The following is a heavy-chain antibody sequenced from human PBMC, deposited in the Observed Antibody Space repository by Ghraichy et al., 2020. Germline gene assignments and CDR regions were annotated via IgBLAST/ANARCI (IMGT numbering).Heavy chain of an antibody. CDR1: GYTLTELS. CDR3: AKLIKQLLSAGYYYYYGMDV. J-gene: IGHJ6*02. CDR2: FDPEDGET. Sequence: ASVKVSCKVSGYTLTELSMHWVRQAPGKGLEWMGGFDPEDGETIYAQKFQGRVTMTEDTSTDTAYMELSSLRSEDTAVYYCAKLIKQLLSAGYYYYYGMDVWGQGTTVTVSS. V-gene: IGHV1-24*01. D-gene: IGHD2-2*01.